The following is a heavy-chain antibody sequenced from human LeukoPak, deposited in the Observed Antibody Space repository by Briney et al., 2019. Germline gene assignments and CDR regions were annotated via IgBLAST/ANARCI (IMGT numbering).Heavy chain of an antibody. CDR1: GYTFTNYY. CDR3: ARAGGGPPEYYFDSSGYFQY. Sequence: GASVKVSCMASGYTFTNYYIHWVRQAPGQGLEWMGIINPSGDSTIYAQKFQGRVTMTRDTSTSTVYMELSSLRSEDTAVYYCARAGGGPPEYYFDSSGYFQYWGQGTLVTVSS. CDR2: INPSGDST. D-gene: IGHD3-22*01. V-gene: IGHV1-46*01. J-gene: IGHJ4*02.